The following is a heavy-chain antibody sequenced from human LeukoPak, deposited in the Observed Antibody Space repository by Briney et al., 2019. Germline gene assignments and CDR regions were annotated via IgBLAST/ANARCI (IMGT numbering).Heavy chain of an antibody. J-gene: IGHJ4*02. Sequence: GASVKVSCKASGYTFTVYYIHWVRQAPGQGLEWMGWINPNSGGTNYAQNFQGRVTMTRDTSISTAYMELSRLRSDDTAMYYCAREHSSSSGKVFDYWGQGTLVTVSS. D-gene: IGHD6-6*01. CDR1: GYTFTVYY. V-gene: IGHV1-2*02. CDR2: INPNSGGT. CDR3: AREHSSSSGKVFDY.